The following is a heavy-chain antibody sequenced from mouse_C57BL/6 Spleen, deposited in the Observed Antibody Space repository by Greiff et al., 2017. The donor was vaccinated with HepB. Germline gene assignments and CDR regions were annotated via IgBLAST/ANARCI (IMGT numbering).Heavy chain of an antibody. CDR3: ARSGSSGTFAY. Sequence: QVQLQQSGAGLVKPGASVKLSCKASGSAFSGYWMNWVRQRPGKGLEWIGQIYPGDGDTNYNGKFKGKATMTADKSSSTAYMQLSSLTSEDSAVYFCARSGSSGTFAYWGQGTLVTVSA. CDR2: IYPGDGDT. J-gene: IGHJ3*01. CDR1: GSAFSGYW. V-gene: IGHV1-80*01. D-gene: IGHD3-2*02.